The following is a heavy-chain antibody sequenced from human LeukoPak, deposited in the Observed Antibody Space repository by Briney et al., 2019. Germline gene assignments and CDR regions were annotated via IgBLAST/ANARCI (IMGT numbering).Heavy chain of an antibody. D-gene: IGHD3-22*01. CDR1: GGTFSSYD. V-gene: IGHV1-8*02. CDR2: MNPNSGNT. CDR3: ARVDSSGPIDY. Sequence: GSSVKVSCKASGGTFSSYDINWVRQATGQGLEWMGWMNPNSGNTGYAQKFQGRVTMTRNTSISTAYMELSSLRSEDTAVYYCARVDSSGPIDYWGQGTLVTVSS. J-gene: IGHJ4*02.